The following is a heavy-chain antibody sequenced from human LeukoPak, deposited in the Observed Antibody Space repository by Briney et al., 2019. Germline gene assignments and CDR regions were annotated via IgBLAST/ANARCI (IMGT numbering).Heavy chain of an antibody. Sequence: ASVKVSFKASGYTFTGYYIHWVRQAPGQGLEWMGWINPNSGATNYAQKFQGRVTMTRDTSISTAYMELSRLRSDDTAVYYCARGLQDSSGEVWYIDYWGQGTLVTVSS. D-gene: IGHD6-25*01. V-gene: IGHV1-2*02. CDR3: ARGLQDSSGEVWYIDY. J-gene: IGHJ4*02. CDR1: GYTFTGYY. CDR2: INPNSGAT.